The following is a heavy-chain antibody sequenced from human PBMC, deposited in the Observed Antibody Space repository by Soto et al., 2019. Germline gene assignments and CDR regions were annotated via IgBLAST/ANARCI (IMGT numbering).Heavy chain of an antibody. CDR3: AREDGGGDSLDV. D-gene: IGHD2-21*02. CDR1: GGSISSDYYH. Sequence: TSETLSLTCTVSGGSISSDYYHWTWIRQSPGKGLEWIGYIHHSGSILYNPSLKSRLTISVDTSKNQFSLHLTSVTAADTAVYFCAREDGGGDSLDVGGQGTTVTVS. J-gene: IGHJ6*02. CDR2: IHHSGSI. V-gene: IGHV4-30-4*08.